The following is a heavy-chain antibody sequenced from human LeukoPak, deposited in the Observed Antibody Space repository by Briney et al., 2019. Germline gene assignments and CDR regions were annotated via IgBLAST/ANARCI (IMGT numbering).Heavy chain of an antibody. J-gene: IGHJ3*02. CDR2: INPSSGGT. CDR3: ARLFWVGATDAFDI. Sequence: GASVKVSCKPSGYTFTGYYIHWVRQAPGQGLEWMGWINPSSGGTNYPQKFQGRVTMTRDTSLSTAYMELSGLRSDDTAVYYCARLFWVGATDAFDIWGQGTMVTVSS. D-gene: IGHD1-26*01. V-gene: IGHV1-2*02. CDR1: GYTFTGYY.